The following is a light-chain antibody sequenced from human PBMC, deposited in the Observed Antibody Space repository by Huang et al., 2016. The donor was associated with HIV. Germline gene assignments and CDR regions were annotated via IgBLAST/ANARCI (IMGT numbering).Light chain of an antibody. V-gene: IGKV1-33*01. CDR2: DAT. Sequence: DIQMTQSPSSLSASIGDRVTSTCQASPDISNYLKWYQQKPEKAPKLVLYDATNSEAGVPTRFSGSGSGTDFTPTISRLQPEDVATYYCQQFDNVPYSFGQGTRLEIK. CDR1: PDISNY. CDR3: QQFDNVPYS. J-gene: IGKJ2*03.